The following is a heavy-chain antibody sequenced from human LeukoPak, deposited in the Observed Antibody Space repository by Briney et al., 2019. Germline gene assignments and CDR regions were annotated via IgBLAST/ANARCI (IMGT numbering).Heavy chain of an antibody. CDR1: GGTFSSYA. D-gene: IGHD3-9*01. CDR3: ARVDLLTGYYFFDY. Sequence: ASVKVSCKASGGTFSSYAISWVRQAPGQGLEWMGGIIPFFGTAIYAQKFQGRVTITADKSTSTAYMELSSLRSEDTAVYYCARVDLLTGYYFFDYWGQGTLVTVSS. CDR2: IIPFFGTA. V-gene: IGHV1-69*06. J-gene: IGHJ4*02.